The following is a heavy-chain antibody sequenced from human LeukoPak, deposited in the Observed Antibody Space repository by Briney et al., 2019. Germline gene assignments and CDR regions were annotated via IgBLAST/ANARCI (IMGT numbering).Heavy chain of an antibody. J-gene: IGHJ6*02. V-gene: IGHV4-31*03. Sequence: SETLSLTCTVSGGSISSGGYYWSWIRQHPGKGLEWIGYIYYSGSTYYNPSLKSRVTISVDTSKNQFSLKLSSVTAADTAVYYCARDATVTTFYGMDVWGQGTTVTVSS. CDR2: IYYSGST. CDR1: GGSISSGGYY. D-gene: IGHD4-17*01. CDR3: ARDATVTTFYGMDV.